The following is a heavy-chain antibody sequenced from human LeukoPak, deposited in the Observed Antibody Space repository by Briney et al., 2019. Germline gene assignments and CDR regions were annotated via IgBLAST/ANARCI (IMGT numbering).Heavy chain of an antibody. CDR2: ISGSGGST. CDR3: ATYRQVLLPFES. D-gene: IGHD2-8*02. CDR1: GFTFSSYA. V-gene: IGHV3-23*01. Sequence: GGSLRLSCAASGFTFSSYAMSWVRQAPGKGLEWVSAISGSGGSTYYADSVKGRFTISRDNSKNTLYLQMNSLRADDTAVYYCATYRQVLLPFESWGQGTLVTVSS. J-gene: IGHJ4*02.